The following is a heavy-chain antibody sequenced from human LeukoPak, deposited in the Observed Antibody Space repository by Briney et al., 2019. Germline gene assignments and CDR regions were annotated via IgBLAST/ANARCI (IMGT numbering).Heavy chain of an antibody. CDR1: GGSISSGGYS. CDR2: IYHSGST. J-gene: IGHJ4*02. V-gene: IGHV4-30-2*01. CDR3: ARAPWAAPFDY. D-gene: IGHD1-26*01. Sequence: SETLSLTCAVSGGSISSGGYSWSWIRQPPGKGLEWIGYIYHSGSTYYNPSLKSRVTISVDRSKNQFSLKLSSVTAADTAVYYCARAPWAAPFDYWGQGTLVTVSS.